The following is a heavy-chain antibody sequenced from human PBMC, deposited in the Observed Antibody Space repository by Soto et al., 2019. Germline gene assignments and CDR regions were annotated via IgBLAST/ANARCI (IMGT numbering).Heavy chain of an antibody. CDR1: GFTFSSYW. D-gene: IGHD2-21*02. V-gene: IGHV3-74*01. J-gene: IGHJ4*02. CDR3: ASPPQPYCGGDCFGY. Sequence: GGSLRLSCAASGFTFSSYWMHWVRQAPGKGLVWVSRINSDGSSTSYADSVKGRFTISRDNANNTLYLQMHSLRAEDTAVYYCASPPQPYCGGDCFGYWGQGTLVTVSS. CDR2: INSDGSST.